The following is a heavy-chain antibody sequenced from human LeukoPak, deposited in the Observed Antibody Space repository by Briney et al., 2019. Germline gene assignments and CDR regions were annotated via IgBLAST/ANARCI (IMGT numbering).Heavy chain of an antibody. J-gene: IGHJ6*02. CDR2: MNDSGST. CDR1: RGSFSGYF. V-gene: IGHV4-34*01. CDR3: ARGYYYYGMDV. Sequence: SETLSLTCDVYRGSFSGYFWSWIRQTPGKGLEWLGEMNDSGSTNYNPSLKSRVTISVAVSKNQYSLRLTSVTAADTAVYYCARGYYYYGMDVWGQGTTVTVSS.